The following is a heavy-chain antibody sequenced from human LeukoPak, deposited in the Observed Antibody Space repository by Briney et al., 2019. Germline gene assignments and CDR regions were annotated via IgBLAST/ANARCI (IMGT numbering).Heavy chain of an antibody. CDR3: ARGTYVLRYYYYMDV. CDR1: GGSISSSSYY. CDR2: IYYSGST. V-gene: IGHV4-39*07. D-gene: IGHD3-16*01. J-gene: IGHJ6*03. Sequence: SETLSLTCTVSGGSISSSSYYWGWIRQPPGKGLEWIGSIYYSGSTYYNPSLKSRVTISVDTSKNQFSLKLSSVTAADTAVYYCARGTYVLRYYYYMDVWGKGTTVTVSS.